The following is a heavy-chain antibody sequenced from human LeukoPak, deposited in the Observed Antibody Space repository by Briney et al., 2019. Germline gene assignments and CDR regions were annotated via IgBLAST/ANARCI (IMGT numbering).Heavy chain of an antibody. CDR3: AREGKWFGTYYYCLDV. V-gene: IGHV4-4*07. CDR2: IYSSGGT. Sequence: SETLSLTCTVSTGSINDYYWSWVRQPAGKGLEWLGRIYSSGGTTYNPSLKSRIAMSVDTSKNQFSLKMTSVTAADTAVYYCAREGKWFGTYYYCLDVWAKGPRSPSPQ. J-gene: IGHJ6*04. CDR1: TGSINDYY. D-gene: IGHD3-10*01.